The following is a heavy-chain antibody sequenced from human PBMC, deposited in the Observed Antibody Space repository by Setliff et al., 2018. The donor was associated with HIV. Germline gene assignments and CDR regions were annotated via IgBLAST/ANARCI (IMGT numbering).Heavy chain of an antibody. CDR2: FYSSRSN. Sequence: NPSETLSLTCTVSGGSINSGSHYWSWIRQPAGKGLEWIGRFYSSRSNSHNPSLKSRVTISVGTSKNQFSLRLSSVTAADTAVYYCARGVAVTAIHAYYYGLDVW. J-gene: IGHJ6*01. D-gene: IGHD2-21*02. CDR3: ARGVAVTAIHAYYYGLDV. V-gene: IGHV4-61*02. CDR1: GGSINSGSHY.